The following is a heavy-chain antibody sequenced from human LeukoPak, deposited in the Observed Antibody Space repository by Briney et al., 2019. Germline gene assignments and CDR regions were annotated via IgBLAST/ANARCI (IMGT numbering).Heavy chain of an antibody. D-gene: IGHD6-13*01. Sequence: GGSLRLSCAASGFTFSSYGMMWVRQAPGKGLVWVSRINSDGSSTGYADSVKGRFTISRDNSKNTLYLQMNSLRAEDTAVYYCAKDRVAAAREYYYYYMDVWGKGTTVTISS. CDR1: GFTFSSYG. CDR3: AKDRVAAAREYYYYYMDV. CDR2: INSDGSST. J-gene: IGHJ6*03. V-gene: IGHV3-74*01.